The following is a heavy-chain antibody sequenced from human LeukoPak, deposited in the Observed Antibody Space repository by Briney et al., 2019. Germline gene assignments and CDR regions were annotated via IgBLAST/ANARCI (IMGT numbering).Heavy chain of an antibody. Sequence: GGSLRLSCAAAGFTFNNYAMNWVRQAPGKGLEWVSSISGGGETTYYADSAKGRFTISRDNSQNTLYLQMNSLRAEDTAVYYCARDYADYVGYFFFDYWGQGTLVTVSS. J-gene: IGHJ4*02. D-gene: IGHD4-17*01. CDR3: ARDYADYVGYFFFDY. V-gene: IGHV3-23*01. CDR2: ISGGGETT. CDR1: GFTFNNYA.